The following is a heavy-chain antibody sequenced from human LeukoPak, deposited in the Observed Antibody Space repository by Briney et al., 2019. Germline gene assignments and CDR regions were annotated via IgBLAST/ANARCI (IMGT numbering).Heavy chain of an antibody. V-gene: IGHV3-7*01. CDR3: ARDLEAVGQLWLRYYYYGMDV. CDR1: GFTFSSYW. Sequence: GGSLRLSCAASGFTFSSYWVSWVRQAPGKGLEWVANIKQDGSEKYYVDSVKGRFTISRDNAKNSLYLQMNSLRAEDTAVYYCARDLEAVGQLWLRYYYYGMDVWGQGTTVTVSS. D-gene: IGHD5-18*01. J-gene: IGHJ6*02. CDR2: IKQDGSEK.